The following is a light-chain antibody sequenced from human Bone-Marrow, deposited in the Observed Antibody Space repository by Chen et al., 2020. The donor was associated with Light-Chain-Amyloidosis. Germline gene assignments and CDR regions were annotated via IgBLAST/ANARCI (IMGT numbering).Light chain of an antibody. Sequence: IVLTQSPGTLSLSPGETATLSCRASQSVSSSYLAWYQQKPGQAPRLLIYGASSRATGIPDRFSGSGSGTDFTLTVSRLEPEDFVVYYCQQYGSSPQLTFGGGTKVEIK. J-gene: IGKJ4*01. CDR3: QQYGSSPQLT. CDR2: GAS. CDR1: QSVSSSY. V-gene: IGKV3-20*01.